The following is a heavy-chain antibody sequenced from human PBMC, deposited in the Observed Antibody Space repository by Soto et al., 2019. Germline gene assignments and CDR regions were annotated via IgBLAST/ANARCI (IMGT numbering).Heavy chain of an antibody. V-gene: IGHV3-23*01. CDR2: ISGSGAST. J-gene: IGHJ4*02. CDR3: AKTPGVITVISAFDH. Sequence: PGGSLRLSCVASGFTFSKHALAWVRQAPGKGLEWVSAISGSGASTYDSDSVKGRFVISRDNSNNTLYLQMNSLKAEDTAVYYCAKTPGVITVISAFDHWGQGPPVTVSS. D-gene: IGHD2-21*01. CDR1: GFTFSKHA.